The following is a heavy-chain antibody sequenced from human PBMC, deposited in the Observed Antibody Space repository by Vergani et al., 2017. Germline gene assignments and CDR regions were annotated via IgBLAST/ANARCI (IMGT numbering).Heavy chain of an antibody. V-gene: IGHV3-9*01. CDR1: GITFWKFG. CDR3: AKESAYFESGGYYYLDY. Sequence: EVDLVESGGGLAQPGGSLRLSCEASGITFWKFGMHWVRQGPGKGLEWVSGISWNSGAVDYADSVRGRFTISRDNAKNSLFLEMNSLRFEDTAVYYCAKESAYFESGGYYYLDYWGQGTPVTVSS. J-gene: IGHJ4*02. D-gene: IGHD3-22*01. CDR2: ISWNSGAV.